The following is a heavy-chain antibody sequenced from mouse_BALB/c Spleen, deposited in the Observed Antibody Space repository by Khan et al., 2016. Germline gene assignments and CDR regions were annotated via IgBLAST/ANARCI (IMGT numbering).Heavy chain of an antibody. CDR1: GYTFTSYW. D-gene: IGHD1-1*01. Sequence: QVRLQQSGAELARPGASVKLSCKASGYTFTSYWMQWVKQRPGQGLEWIGAIYPGDGDTRYTQKFKGKATLTADKSSSTAYMQLSSLASEDSAVYYCARSFGTTVSFDYWGQGTTLTVSS. V-gene: IGHV1-87*01. CDR3: ARSFGTTVSFDY. CDR2: IYPGDGDT. J-gene: IGHJ2*01.